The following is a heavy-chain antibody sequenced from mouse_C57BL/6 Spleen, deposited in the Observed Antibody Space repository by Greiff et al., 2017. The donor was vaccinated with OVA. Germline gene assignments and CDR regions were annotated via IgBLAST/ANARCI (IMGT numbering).Heavy chain of an antibody. D-gene: IGHD1-1*01. CDR3: ARTTLQWFAY. J-gene: IGHJ3*01. V-gene: IGHV5-17*01. CDR1: GFTFSDYG. CDR2: ISSGSSTI. Sequence: EVKLVESGGGLVKPGGSLKLSCAASGFTFSDYGMHWVRQAPEKGLEWVAYISSGSSTIYYADTVKGRFTISRDNAKNTLFLQMTSLRSEDTAMDYCARTTLQWFAYWGQGTLVTVSA.